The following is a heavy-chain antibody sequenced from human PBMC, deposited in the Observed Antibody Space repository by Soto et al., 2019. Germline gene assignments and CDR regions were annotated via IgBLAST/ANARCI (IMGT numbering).Heavy chain of an antibody. D-gene: IGHD3-3*01. CDR3: ARSITIFGVVIIKRSPFDY. V-gene: IGHV1-8*01. CDR2: MNPNSGNT. CDR1: GYTFTSYD. Sequence: ASGHVSCKASGYTFTSYDINWVRQATGQGLEWMGWMNPNSGNTGYAQKFQGRVTMTRNTSISTAYMELSSLRSEDTAVYYCARSITIFGVVIIKRSPFDYWGQGTLVTVSS. J-gene: IGHJ4*02.